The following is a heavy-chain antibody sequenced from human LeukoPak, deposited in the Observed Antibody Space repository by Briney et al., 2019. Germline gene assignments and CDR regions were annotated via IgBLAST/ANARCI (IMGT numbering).Heavy chain of an antibody. CDR1: GFTVSSNS. Sequence: GGSLRLSCTVTGFTVSSNSMSWVRQAPGKGLEWVSLIYSGGNTHYSDSVKGRFTISRDNSKNTLYLQMNSLRADDTAVYYCARRAGEYSHPYDYWGQGTLVTVSS. D-gene: IGHD4-17*01. J-gene: IGHJ4*02. CDR2: IYSGGNT. V-gene: IGHV3-53*01. CDR3: ARRAGEYSHPYDY.